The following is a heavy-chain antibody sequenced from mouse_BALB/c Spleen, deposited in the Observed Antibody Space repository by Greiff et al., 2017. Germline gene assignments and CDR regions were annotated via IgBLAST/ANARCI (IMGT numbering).Heavy chain of an antibody. V-gene: IGHV5-9-4*01. CDR2: ISSGGSYT. Sequence: EVQLVESGGGLVKPGGSLKLSCAASGFTFSSYAMSWVRQSPEKRLEWVAEISSGGSYTYYPDTVTGRFTISRDNAKNTLYLEMSSLRSEDTAMYYCARAPFITTVVESPWYFDVWGAGTTVTVSS. CDR3: ARAPFITTVVESPWYFDV. J-gene: IGHJ1*01. CDR1: GFTFSSYA. D-gene: IGHD1-1*01.